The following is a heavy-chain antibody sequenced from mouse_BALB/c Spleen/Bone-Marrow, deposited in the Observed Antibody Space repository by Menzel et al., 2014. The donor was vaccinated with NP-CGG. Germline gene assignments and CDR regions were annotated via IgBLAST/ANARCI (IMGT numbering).Heavy chain of an antibody. CDR2: ISYDGSN. Sequence: EVHLVESGPGLVKPSQSLSLTCSVTGYSIXSGYYWNWIRQFPGNKLEWMGYISYDGSNNYNPSLKNRISITRDTSKNQFFLKLNSVTTEDTATYYCARDWDGYYFDYWGQGTTLTVSS. J-gene: IGHJ2*01. CDR1: GYSIXSGYY. CDR3: ARDWDGYYFDY. D-gene: IGHD2-3*01. V-gene: IGHV3-6*02.